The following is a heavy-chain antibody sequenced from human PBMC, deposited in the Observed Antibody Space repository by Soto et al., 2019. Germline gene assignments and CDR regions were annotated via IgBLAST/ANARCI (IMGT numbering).Heavy chain of an antibody. V-gene: IGHV1-69*13. CDR3: ARRGFHDYVWGSYRYQGGSGYYGMDV. D-gene: IGHD3-16*02. J-gene: IGHJ6*02. Sequence: SVKVSCKASGGTLSSYAISWVRQAPGQGLEWMGGIIPIFGTANYAQKFQGRVTITADESTSTAYMELSSLNSEDTAVYYCARRGFHDYVWGSYRYQGGSGYYGMDVWGQGTTVTVSS. CDR1: GGTLSSYA. CDR2: IIPIFGTA.